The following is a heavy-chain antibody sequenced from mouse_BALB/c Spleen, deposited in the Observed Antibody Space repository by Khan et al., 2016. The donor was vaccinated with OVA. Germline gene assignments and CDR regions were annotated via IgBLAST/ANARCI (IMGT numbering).Heavy chain of an antibody. CDR3: ARGYDFFAY. D-gene: IGHD2-14*01. Sequence: VQLKQSGPDLVTPGASVKISCKASGYSFTAYYLSWVKQSHGKSLEWIGRVNPNNSETTNNQKFKGKAILTVDKSSNTAYMDLRSLTSEDSAVYYCARGYDFFAYWGQGTLVTVSA. CDR1: GYSFTAYY. CDR2: VNPNNSET. J-gene: IGHJ3*01. V-gene: IGHV1-26*01.